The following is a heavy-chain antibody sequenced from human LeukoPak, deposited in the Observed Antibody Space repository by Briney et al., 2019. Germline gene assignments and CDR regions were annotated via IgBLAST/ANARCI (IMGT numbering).Heavy chain of an antibody. CDR3: AREFVIGADDAFDI. V-gene: IGHV4-59*01. CDR1: GGSISSYY. Sequence: SETLSLTCTVSGGSISSYYWSWIRQPPGKGLEWIGYIYYSGSTNYNPSLKSRVTISVDTSKNQFSLKLSSVTAADTAVYYCAREFVIGADDAFDIWGQETMVTVSS. CDR2: IYYSGST. D-gene: IGHD2-21*01. J-gene: IGHJ3*02.